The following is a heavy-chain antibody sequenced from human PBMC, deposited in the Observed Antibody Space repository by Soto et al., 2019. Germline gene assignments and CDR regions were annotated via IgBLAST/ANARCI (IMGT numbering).Heavy chain of an antibody. J-gene: IGHJ6*03. CDR3: VRGAAVPRIGYCYLDL. D-gene: IGHD6-13*01. Sequence: SQTLSLTCAISGDSVSSNSAAWNWIRQSPSRGLEWLGRTYYRSKWYNDYAVSVKSRITINPDTSKNQFSLQLNSVTPEDTAVYYWVRGAAVPRIGYCYLDLWGNGALVTVSS. V-gene: IGHV6-1*01. CDR1: GDSVSSNSAA. CDR2: TYYRSKWYN.